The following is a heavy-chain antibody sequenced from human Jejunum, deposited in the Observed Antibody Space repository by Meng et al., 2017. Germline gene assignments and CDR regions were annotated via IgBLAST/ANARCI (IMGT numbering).Heavy chain of an antibody. CDR3: ARDLGYCSGGNCYRGDDFDI. D-gene: IGHD2-15*01. CDR1: GFIFSGYE. J-gene: IGHJ3*02. Sequence: GESLKISCADSGFIFSGYEFNWVRQAPGKGLEWISKISSSGRTIYSADSVKGRFTISRDNAKNSLYLQMNSLRAEDTAVYYCARDLGYCSGGNCYRGDDFDIWGQGTMVTVSS. V-gene: IGHV3-48*03. CDR2: ISSSGRTI.